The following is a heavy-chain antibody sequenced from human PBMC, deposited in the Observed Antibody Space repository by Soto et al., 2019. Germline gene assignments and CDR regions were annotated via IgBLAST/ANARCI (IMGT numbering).Heavy chain of an antibody. CDR2: IIPIFGTA. CDR1: GGTFSSYA. D-gene: IGHD2-8*01. V-gene: IGHV1-69*12. Sequence: QVQLVQSGAEVKNPGSSVKVSCKASGGTFSSYAISWVRQAPGQGLEWMGGIIPIFGTANYAQKFQGRVTITADESTRTAYMELSSLRSEDTAVYYCLNGVWGEDYYYGMDVWGQGTTVTVSS. J-gene: IGHJ6*02. CDR3: LNGVWGEDYYYGMDV.